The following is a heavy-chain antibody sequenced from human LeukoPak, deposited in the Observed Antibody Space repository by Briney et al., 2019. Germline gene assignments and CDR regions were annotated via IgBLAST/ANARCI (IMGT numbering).Heavy chain of an antibody. Sequence: PGGSLRLSCAASGFTFDDFAMHWVRQPPGKGLEWVSGITWNSGTIAYADSVKGRFTISRDNAKNSLYLQMNSLRAEDTAFYYCARIAVAGQHFDYWGQGTLVTVPS. CDR1: GFTFDDFA. D-gene: IGHD6-19*01. CDR3: ARIAVAGQHFDY. CDR2: ITWNSGTI. V-gene: IGHV3-9*01. J-gene: IGHJ4*02.